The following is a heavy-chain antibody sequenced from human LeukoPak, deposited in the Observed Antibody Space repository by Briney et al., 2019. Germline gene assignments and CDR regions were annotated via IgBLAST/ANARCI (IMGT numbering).Heavy chain of an antibody. CDR2: IYYSGSN. CDR3: ARVPNYYHYMDV. J-gene: IGHJ6*03. Sequence: PSETLSLTCSVSGGTISSYYWSWLRQAPGKGLEWIGYIYYSGSNNYNPSLKSRVTISADTSKNQFSLKLSSVTAADTAVYYCARVPNYYHYMDVWGKGTTVTVSS. V-gene: IGHV4-59*01. CDR1: GGTISSYY.